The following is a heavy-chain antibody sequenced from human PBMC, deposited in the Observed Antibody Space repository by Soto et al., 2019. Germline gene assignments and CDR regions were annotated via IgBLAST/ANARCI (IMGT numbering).Heavy chain of an antibody. V-gene: IGHV3-74*01. CDR1: GFSIRNYW. J-gene: IGHJ4*02. CDR3: AIQDCTNDVCLEAAVTVGGALEY. D-gene: IGHD2-8*01. CDR2: ISGDGTTT. Sequence: EVQLVESGGGLVQPGEALRLACAASGFSIRNYWMHWVRQAPGKGPVWVSYISGDGTTTDYAGSVKGRFTISRDNAKNTLFLQMDSLRVEDTAIYFCAIQDCTNDVCLEAAVTVGGALEYWGRGAQVTVSS.